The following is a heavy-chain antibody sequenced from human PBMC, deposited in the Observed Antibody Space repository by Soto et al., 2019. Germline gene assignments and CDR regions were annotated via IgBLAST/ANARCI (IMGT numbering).Heavy chain of an antibody. CDR2: IIPVFGTP. J-gene: IGHJ6*02. CDR3: ARERSVGYCITTTCPKPFYYYAMDV. Sequence: QVQLVQSGAEVKKPGSSLKVSCKASGGTFTNYAFSWVRQAPGQGLEWMGGIIPVFGTPDYAQKFQGRVTITAYESTRTASIELSSLRSDDTAVYYCARERSVGYCITTTCPKPFYYYAMDVWGQVTTVTVSS. CDR1: GGTFTNYA. V-gene: IGHV1-69*12. D-gene: IGHD2-2*01.